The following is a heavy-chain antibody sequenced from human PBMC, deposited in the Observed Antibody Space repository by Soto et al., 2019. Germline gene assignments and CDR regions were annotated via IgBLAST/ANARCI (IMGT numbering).Heavy chain of an antibody. D-gene: IGHD6-19*01. Sequence: EVQLVESGGGLVQPGGSLRLSCAASGFTFSSYDMHWVRQATGKGLEWVSAIGTAGDTYYPGSVKGRFTISRENAKNSLYLQMNSLRAGDTAVYYCARSGAAVAGAFDYWGQGTLVTVSS. CDR3: ARSGAAVAGAFDY. V-gene: IGHV3-13*01. CDR1: GFTFSSYD. J-gene: IGHJ4*02. CDR2: IGTAGDT.